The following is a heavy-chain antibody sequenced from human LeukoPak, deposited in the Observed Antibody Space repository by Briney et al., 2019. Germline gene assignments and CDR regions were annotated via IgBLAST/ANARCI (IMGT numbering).Heavy chain of an antibody. CDR2: ISAYNGNT. CDR1: GYTFTSYG. CDR3: ATNGGGYYYYYYGMDV. V-gene: IGHV1-18*01. J-gene: IGHJ6*02. D-gene: IGHD5-12*01. Sequence: GASVKVSCKASGYTFTSYGISWVRQAPGQGLEWMGWISAYNGNTNYAQKLQGRVTMTTDTSTSTAYMELRSLRSDDTAVYYCATNGGGYYYYYYGMDVWGQGTTVTVSS.